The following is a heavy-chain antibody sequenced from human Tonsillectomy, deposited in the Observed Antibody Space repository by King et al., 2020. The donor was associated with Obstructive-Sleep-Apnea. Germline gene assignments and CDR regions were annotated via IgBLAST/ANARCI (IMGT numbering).Heavy chain of an antibody. D-gene: IGHD3-22*01. CDR1: GFTFSSYA. J-gene: IGHJ4*02. CDR3: AREGYYDSSGYYYFDY. CDR2: ISYDGSNK. Sequence: QLVQSGGGVVQPGRSLRLSCAASGFTFSSYAMHWVRQAPGKGLEWVAVISYDGSNKYYEDSGKGRFTISRDNSKNTLYLQMNSLRAEDTAVYYCAREGYYDSSGYYYFDYWGQGTLVTVSS. V-gene: IGHV3-30*04.